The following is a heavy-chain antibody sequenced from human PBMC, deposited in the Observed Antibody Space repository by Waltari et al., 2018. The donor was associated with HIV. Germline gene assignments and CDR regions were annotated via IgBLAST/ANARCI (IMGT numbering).Heavy chain of an antibody. D-gene: IGHD3-16*01. Sequence: QVQLVQSGDEVKKPGASVKVSCKTSGYTFTNYGITWVRQAPGQGLEWMGWISAYKGNTNFAQRVQGRVTMTTDTSTSTAYMELRSLRSDDTAVFYCARVQLIMVTFGGDFAPQFFEYWGQGTLVTVSS. CDR2: ISAYKGNT. V-gene: IGHV1-18*01. CDR1: GYTFTNYG. J-gene: IGHJ4*02. CDR3: ARVQLIMVTFGGDFAPQFFEY.